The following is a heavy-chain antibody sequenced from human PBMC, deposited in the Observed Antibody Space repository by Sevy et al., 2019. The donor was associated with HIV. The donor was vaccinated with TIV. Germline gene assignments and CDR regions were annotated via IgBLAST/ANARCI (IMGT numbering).Heavy chain of an antibody. CDR3: ARDCSSTTCLWGLDV. CDR1: GFTFSNYW. V-gene: IGHV3-7*03. D-gene: IGHD2-2*01. Sequence: GGSLRLSCAASGFTFSNYWMTWLRQAPGKGLEWVADIKRDGSERYYVASVKGRFTISRDNAKNSLYLQMNSLRADDTAVYYCARDCSSTTCLWGLDVWGQWTTVTVSS. J-gene: IGHJ6*02. CDR2: IKRDGSER.